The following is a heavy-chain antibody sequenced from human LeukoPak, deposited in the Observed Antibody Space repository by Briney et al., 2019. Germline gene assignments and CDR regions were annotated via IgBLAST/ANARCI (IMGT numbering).Heavy chain of an antibody. CDR1: GFAVSSNY. CDR3: ARGSAYSH. CDR2: IYSGGSI. J-gene: IGHJ4*02. Sequence: GGSLRLSCAASGFAVSSNYMSWVRQAPGKGLEWVSVIYSGGSIYYSGSVKGRFTISRDNSKNMLYLQMSSLRPEDTAVYYCARGSAYSHWGQGTLVTVSS. D-gene: IGHD3-22*01. V-gene: IGHV3-66*02.